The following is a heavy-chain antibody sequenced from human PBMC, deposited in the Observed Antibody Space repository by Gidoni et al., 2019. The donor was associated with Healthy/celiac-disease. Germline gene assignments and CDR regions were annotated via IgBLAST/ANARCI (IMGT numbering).Heavy chain of an antibody. D-gene: IGHD3-22*01. CDR1: GFTVSSNY. CDR3: ARSSVVITVAAFDI. CDR2: IYSGGST. Sequence: EVQLVESGGGLLQPGGSLRLSCAASGFTVSSNYMSWVRQAPGKGLEWVSVIYSGGSTYYADSVKGRFTISRDNSKNTLYLQMNSLRAEDTAVYYCARSSVVITVAAFDIWGQGTMVTVSS. J-gene: IGHJ3*02. V-gene: IGHV3-53*01.